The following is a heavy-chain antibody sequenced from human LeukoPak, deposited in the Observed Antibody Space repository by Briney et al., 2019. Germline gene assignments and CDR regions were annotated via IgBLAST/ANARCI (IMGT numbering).Heavy chain of an antibody. CDR1: GFSLSSTGVG. J-gene: IGHJ2*01. V-gene: IGHV2-5*02. CDR2: IYWDDDK. D-gene: IGHD5-24*01. Sequence: SGPTLVKPTQTLTLTCTFSGFSLSSTGVGVGWIRQPPGKALEWLALIYWDDDKRYSPSLKSRLTITKDTSKNQVVLTMTNMDPVDTATYFCAHSPSDSYKNGGRWYFDLWGRGTLVIVSS. CDR3: AHSPSDSYKNGGRWYFDL.